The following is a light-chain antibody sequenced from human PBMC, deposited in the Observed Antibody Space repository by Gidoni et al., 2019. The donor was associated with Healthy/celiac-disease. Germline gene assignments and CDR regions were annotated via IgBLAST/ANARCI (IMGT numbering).Light chain of an antibody. CDR1: QSISSY. CDR2: AAS. J-gene: IGKJ1*01. Sequence: DIQMPQSPSSLSASVGDRVTITCRASQSISSYLNWYQQKPGKAPKLLIYAASSLQSGVPSRFSGSGSGTDFTLTISSLQPEDFATYYCQQSYSILWTFGQGTKVEIK. V-gene: IGKV1-39*01. CDR3: QQSYSILWT.